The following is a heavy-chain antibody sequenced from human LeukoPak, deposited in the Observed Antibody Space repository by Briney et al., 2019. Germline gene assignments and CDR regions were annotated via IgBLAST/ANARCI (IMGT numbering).Heavy chain of an antibody. Sequence: SVKVSCKASGGTFSSYAISWVRQARGQGLEWMGRIIPIFGTANYAQKFQGRVTITTDESTSTAYMELSSLRSEDTAVYYCARDPLGDYVWGSYFDWGQGTLVTVSS. CDR3: ARDPLGDYVWGSYFD. CDR2: IIPIFGTA. V-gene: IGHV1-69*05. J-gene: IGHJ4*02. CDR1: GGTFSSYA. D-gene: IGHD3-16*01.